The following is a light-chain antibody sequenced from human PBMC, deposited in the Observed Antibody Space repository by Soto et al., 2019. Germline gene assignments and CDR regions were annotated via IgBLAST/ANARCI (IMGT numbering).Light chain of an antibody. Sequence: DIQMTQSPSSVSASVGDRVTITCRANQFIKSHLVWYQQKPGKAPNLLIYLASTLQSGVPSRFSGSGFGTDFNLTISSLQPEDVGTCFCLHVASFPISFGPGTRLE. V-gene: IGKV1-12*01. J-gene: IGKJ5*01. CDR3: LHVASFPIS. CDR2: LAS. CDR1: QFIKSH.